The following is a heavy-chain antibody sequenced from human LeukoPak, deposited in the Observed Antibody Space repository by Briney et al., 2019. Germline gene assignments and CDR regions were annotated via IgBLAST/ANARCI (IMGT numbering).Heavy chain of an antibody. CDR3: AKDFTWYSSNLRPSYLDY. CDR1: GFSFTIYG. Sequence: GRSLKLSCAASGFSFTIYGMHCVRQAPGQGLEWVGVISYDGSNKYYADSVKGRFTMSRDKSKNTLYLQTNSLRAEDTAVYYCAKDFTWYSSNLRPSYLDYWSQGTLVTVYS. CDR2: ISYDGSNK. J-gene: IGHJ4*02. D-gene: IGHD6-19*01. V-gene: IGHV3-30*18.